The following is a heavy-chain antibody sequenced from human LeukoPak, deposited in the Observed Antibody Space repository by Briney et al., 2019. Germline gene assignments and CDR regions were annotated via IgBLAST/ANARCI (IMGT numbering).Heavy chain of an antibody. D-gene: IGHD2-2*01. CDR2: IKQDGSEK. CDR3: ARAEGYDFPIYFDY. V-gene: IGHV3-7*01. CDR1: GFTFSSYW. Sequence: GGSLRLSCAASGFTFSSYWMSWVRQAPWKGLEWVANIKQDGSEKYYVDSVKGRFTISRDNAKNSLYLQMNSLRAEDTAVYYCARAEGYDFPIYFDYWGQGTLVTVSS. J-gene: IGHJ4*02.